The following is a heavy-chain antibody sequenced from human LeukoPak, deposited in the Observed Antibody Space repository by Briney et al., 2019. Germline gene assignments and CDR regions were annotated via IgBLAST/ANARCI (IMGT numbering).Heavy chain of an antibody. Sequence: ASVKVSCKASGYTFTGYYMHWVRQAPGQGLEWMGWINPNSGGTNYAQKFQGRVTMTRDTSISTAYMELSRLRSDDTAVYYCARDGGSYYFAEIDYWGQGTLVTVSS. V-gene: IGHV1-2*02. CDR1: GYTFTGYY. D-gene: IGHD1-26*01. CDR2: INPNSGGT. J-gene: IGHJ4*02. CDR3: ARDGGSYYFAEIDY.